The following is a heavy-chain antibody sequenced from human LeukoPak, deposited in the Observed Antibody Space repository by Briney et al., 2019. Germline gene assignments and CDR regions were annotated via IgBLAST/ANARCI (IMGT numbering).Heavy chain of an antibody. V-gene: IGHV3-23*01. CDR1: GFTFSSYA. J-gene: IGHJ4*02. CDR2: ISGSGGST. D-gene: IGHD3-22*01. Sequence: GGSLRLSCAASGFTFSSYAMGWVRQAPGKGLEWVSAISGSGGSTYYADSVKGRFTISRDNSKNTLYLQMNSLRAEDTAVYYCAKSQTYDSSGGFDYWGQGTLVTVSS. CDR3: AKSQTYDSSGGFDY.